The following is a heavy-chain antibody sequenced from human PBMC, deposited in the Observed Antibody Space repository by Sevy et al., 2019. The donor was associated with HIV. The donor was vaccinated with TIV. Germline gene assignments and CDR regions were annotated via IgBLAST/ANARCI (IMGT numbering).Heavy chain of an antibody. V-gene: IGHV3-30*18. J-gene: IGHJ4*02. CDR1: GFTFSSYG. Sequence: GGSLRLSCAASGFTFSSYGMHWVRQAPGKGLEWVAVISYDGSNKYYADSVKGRFTISRDNSKNTLYLQMNSLRAEDTALYYCAKAGTAMVRGYFDYWGQGTLVTVSS. D-gene: IGHD5-18*01. CDR3: AKAGTAMVRGYFDY. CDR2: ISYDGSNK.